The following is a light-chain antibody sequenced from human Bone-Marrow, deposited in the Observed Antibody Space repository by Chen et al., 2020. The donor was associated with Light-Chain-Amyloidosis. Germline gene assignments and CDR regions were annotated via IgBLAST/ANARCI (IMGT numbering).Light chain of an antibody. CDR1: QSISSW. CDR2: KAS. CDR3: QQYNSYRWT. J-gene: IGKJ1*01. V-gene: IGKV1-5*03. Sequence: DIHMTQSPSTLSAPVGDRVTITCRASQSISSWLAWYQQKPGKAPKLLIYKASSLESGVPSRFSGSGSGTEFTLTISSLQPDDFATYYCQQYNSYRWTFGQGTKVEIK.